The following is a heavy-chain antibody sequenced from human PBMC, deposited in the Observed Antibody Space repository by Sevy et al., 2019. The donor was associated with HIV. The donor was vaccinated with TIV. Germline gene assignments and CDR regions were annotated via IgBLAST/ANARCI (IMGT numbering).Heavy chain of an antibody. CDR2: IRYDGINK. V-gene: IGHV3-30*02. J-gene: IGHJ6*02. CDR1: GFRFNNFG. CDR3: AKGGSGGIDHYSMDV. Sequence: GGSLRLSCAASGFRFNNFGMYWVRQAPGKGLEGVAFIRYDGINKYYVDSVKGRSTISRDNSKDTLYLEMKSLRLEDTAIYYCAKGGSGGIDHYSMDVWGQGTTVTVSS. D-gene: IGHD6-25*01.